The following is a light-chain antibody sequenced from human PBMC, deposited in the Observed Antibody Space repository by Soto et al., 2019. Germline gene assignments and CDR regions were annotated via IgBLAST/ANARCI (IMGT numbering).Light chain of an antibody. CDR3: QQSYTTPRIT. CDR1: QDIGTY. Sequence: DIQMTQSPSSLSASIGDSFIITCRASQDIGTYLNWYQHKPGKAPKHLIYAASSLQTGVPSRFTGSGSGTEFTLTIDSLQPEDFATYYCQQSYTTPRITFGQGTKVDIK. CDR2: AAS. J-gene: IGKJ1*01. V-gene: IGKV1-39*01.